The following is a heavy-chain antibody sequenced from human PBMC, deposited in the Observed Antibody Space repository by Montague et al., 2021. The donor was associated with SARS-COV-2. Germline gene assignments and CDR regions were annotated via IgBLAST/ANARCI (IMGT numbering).Heavy chain of an antibody. V-gene: IGHV4-31*03. D-gene: IGHD2-21*01. CDR3: ARDRGWGSRGAGYIDL. CDR1: GGSITSGGYY. Sequence: TLSLTCTVSGGSITSGGYYWTWIRQHPGKGLEWIGYIYHTGSTYYSPSLQSRLRTSVDTSKNEFSLTLTSVTAADTAIYYCARDRGWGSRGAGYIDLWGRGTLVTVSS. J-gene: IGHJ2*01. CDR2: IYHTGST.